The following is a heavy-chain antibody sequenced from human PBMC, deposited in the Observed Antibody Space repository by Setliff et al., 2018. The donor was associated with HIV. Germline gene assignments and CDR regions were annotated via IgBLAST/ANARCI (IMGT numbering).Heavy chain of an antibody. CDR1: SGSLSSGGYF. CDR2: IYTSGST. Sequence: LSLPCTVSSGSLSSGGYFWGWIRQPAGKGLEWIGRIYTSGSTNYNPSLKSRLSMSIDTSKNHFSLRLTSVTAADTAVYYCARDLPELTGRSFDPWGQGIQVTVSS. V-gene: IGHV4-61*02. J-gene: IGHJ5*02. D-gene: IGHD7-27*01. CDR3: ARDLPELTGRSFDP.